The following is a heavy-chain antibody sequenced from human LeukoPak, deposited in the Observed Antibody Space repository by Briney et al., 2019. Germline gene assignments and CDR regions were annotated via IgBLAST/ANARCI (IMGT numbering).Heavy chain of an antibody. J-gene: IGHJ4*02. D-gene: IGHD3-3*01. CDR2: ISAYNGNT. Sequence: ASVKVSCKASGYTFTSYGISWVRQAPGQGLEWMGWISAYNGNTNYAQKLQGRVTMTTDTSTSTAYMELSSLRSEDTAVYYCARENDFWSGYYRKPFYFDYWGQGTLVTVSS. CDR1: GYTFTSYG. CDR3: ARENDFWSGYYRKPFYFDY. V-gene: IGHV1-18*01.